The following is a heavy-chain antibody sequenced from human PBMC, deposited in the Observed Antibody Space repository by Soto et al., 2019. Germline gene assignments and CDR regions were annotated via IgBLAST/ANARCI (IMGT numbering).Heavy chain of an antibody. CDR2: ISAYNGNT. J-gene: IGHJ3*02. CDR1: GYTFTSYG. Sequence: ASVKVSCKAAGYTFTSYGISWVRQAPGQGLEWMGWISAYNGNTNYAQKLQGRVTMTTDTSTSTAYMELRSLRSDDTAVYYCARVVPYYDILAGPHDAYDIWGQGTMVPGSS. D-gene: IGHD3-9*01. CDR3: ARVVPYYDILAGPHDAYDI. V-gene: IGHV1-18*01.